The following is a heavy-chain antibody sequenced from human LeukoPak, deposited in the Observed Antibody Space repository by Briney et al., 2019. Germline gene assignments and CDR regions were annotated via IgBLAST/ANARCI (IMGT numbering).Heavy chain of an antibody. CDR1: FHLGCFG. D-gene: IGHD6-13*01. J-gene: IGHJ4*02. V-gene: IGHV3-49*03. CDR2: IRSKAYGGTT. Sequence: GSLRLFFSSSWFHLGCFGYSLFRQGSGEGVGGGGFIRSKAYGGTTEYAASVKGRFTISRDDSKSIAYLQMNSLKTEDTAVYYCTRWGIAAANFDYWGQGTLVTVSS. CDR3: TRWGIAAANFDY.